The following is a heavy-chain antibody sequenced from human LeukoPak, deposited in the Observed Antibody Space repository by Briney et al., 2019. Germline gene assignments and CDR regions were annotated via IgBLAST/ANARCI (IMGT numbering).Heavy chain of an antibody. Sequence: PSETLSLTCTVSGGSITNNSDYWGCIRQPPGKGLEWIGSIYYSGSTYYNPSLKSRVAISVDTSKNQFSLKLNSVTAADTAVYYCARDDLLAGLDFWSQGTLVTVSS. CDR1: GGSITNNSDY. J-gene: IGHJ4*02. D-gene: IGHD6-19*01. CDR3: ARDDLLAGLDF. CDR2: IYYSGST. V-gene: IGHV4-39*07.